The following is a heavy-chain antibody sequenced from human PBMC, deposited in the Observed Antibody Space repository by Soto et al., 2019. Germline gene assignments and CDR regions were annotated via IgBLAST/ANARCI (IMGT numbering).Heavy chain of an antibody. D-gene: IGHD2-2*01. CDR3: ARVDRGYCSSSSCYGDFDY. CDR1: GGSISSGGYY. V-gene: IGHV4-31*03. J-gene: IGHJ4*02. CDR2: IYYSGST. Sequence: TSENLSLTCTVSGGSISSGGYYWSWIRQHPGKGLEWIGYIYYSGSTYYNPSLKSRVTISVDTSTNQFSLKLSSVTAADTAVYYCARVDRGYCSSSSCYGDFDYWGQGTLVTVSS.